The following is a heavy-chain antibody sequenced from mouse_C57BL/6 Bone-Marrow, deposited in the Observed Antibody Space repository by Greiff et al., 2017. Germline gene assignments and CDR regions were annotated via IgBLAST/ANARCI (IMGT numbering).Heavy chain of an antibody. J-gene: IGHJ2*01. D-gene: IGHD3-1*01. CDR3: ARLSGFDY. CDR1: GYTFTSYG. Sequence: QVQLQQSGAELARPGASVKLSCKASGYTFTSYGISWVKQRTGQGLEWIGEIYPRSGNTYYNEKFKGKATLTADKSSSTAYMGLRSLTSEASAVYFCARLSGFDYWGQGTTLTVSS. CDR2: IYPRSGNT. V-gene: IGHV1-81*01.